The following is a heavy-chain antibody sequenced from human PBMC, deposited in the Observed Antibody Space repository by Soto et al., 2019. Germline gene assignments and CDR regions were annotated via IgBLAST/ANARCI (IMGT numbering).Heavy chain of an antibody. Sequence: QVQLVESGGGVVQPGRSLRLSCAASGFTFSSYAMHWVRQAPGKGLEWVAVISYDGSNKYYADSVKGRFTISRDNSKNTLYLQMNSLRAEDTAVYYCAGGLQTSGLLDYWGQGTLVTVSS. V-gene: IGHV3-30-3*01. D-gene: IGHD6-19*01. CDR3: AGGLQTSGLLDY. CDR2: ISYDGSNK. J-gene: IGHJ4*02. CDR1: GFTFSSYA.